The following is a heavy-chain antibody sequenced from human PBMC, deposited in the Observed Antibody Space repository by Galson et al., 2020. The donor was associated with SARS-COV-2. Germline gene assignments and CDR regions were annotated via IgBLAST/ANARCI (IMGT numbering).Heavy chain of an antibody. CDR2: ISFDGSAD. V-gene: IGHV3-30*04. D-gene: IGHD4-17*01. CDR1: GFTFSSYT. Sequence: GESLKISCAASGFTFSSYTMHWVRQAPGKGLEWVAVISFDGSADYYADSVKGRFTISRDNSKNTMYLQMYGLRAEDTAVYYCARDPMTTVVRSNWFDPWGQGTLVTVSS. CDR3: ARDPMTTVVRSNWFDP. J-gene: IGHJ5*02.